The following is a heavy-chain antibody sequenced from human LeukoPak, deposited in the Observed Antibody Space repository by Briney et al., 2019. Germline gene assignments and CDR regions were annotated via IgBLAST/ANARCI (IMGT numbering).Heavy chain of an antibody. Sequence: ASVKVSCKASGYTFTGYYMHWVRQAPGQGLEWMGWINPNSGGTNYAQKFQGRVTMTRDTSISTAYMELSRLRSDDTAMYYCARRGFSCSSTSCYMDDYYYMDVWGKGTTVTVSS. D-gene: IGHD2-2*02. J-gene: IGHJ6*03. V-gene: IGHV1-2*02. CDR3: ARRGFSCSSTSCYMDDYYYMDV. CDR1: GYTFTGYY. CDR2: INPNSGGT.